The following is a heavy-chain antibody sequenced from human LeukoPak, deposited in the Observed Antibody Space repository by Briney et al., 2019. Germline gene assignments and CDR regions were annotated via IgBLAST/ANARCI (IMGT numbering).Heavy chain of an antibody. D-gene: IGHD3-10*01. V-gene: IGHV3-48*01. J-gene: IGHJ4*02. Sequence: SGGSLRLSCAASGFTFSDYSMNWVRQAPGKGLEWVSYISSTSSTIYYADSVKGRFTISRDNSKNTLYLRMNSLRAEDTAVYYCAKDLFYGSGSPFDYWGQGTLVTVSS. CDR3: AKDLFYGSGSPFDY. CDR1: GFTFSDYS. CDR2: ISSTSSTI.